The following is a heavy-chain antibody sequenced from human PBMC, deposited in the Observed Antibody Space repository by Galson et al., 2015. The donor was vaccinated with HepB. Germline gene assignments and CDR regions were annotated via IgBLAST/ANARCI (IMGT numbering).Heavy chain of an antibody. Sequence: SLRLSCAASGFTFGDYAMSWFRQAPGKGLEWVGFIRSIGYGGTTQYAASVKGRFTISRDDSRSIAYLQMNSLKTEDTAMYYCVREGDYGDYVFPDAFDIWGQGTMVTVSS. CDR1: GFTFGDYA. CDR3: VREGDYGDYVFPDAFDI. CDR2: IRSIGYGGTT. V-gene: IGHV3-49*03. D-gene: IGHD4-17*01. J-gene: IGHJ3*02.